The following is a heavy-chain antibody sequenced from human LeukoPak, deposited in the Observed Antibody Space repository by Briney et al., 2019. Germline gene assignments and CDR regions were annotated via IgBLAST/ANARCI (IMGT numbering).Heavy chain of an antibody. Sequence: PGGSLRLSCAASGFTFDDYAMHWVRQAPGKGLEWVSGISWNSGSIGYADSVKGRFTISRDNAKNSLYLQMNSLRAEDTALYYCAKDKGRLLWFGDSLDYWGQGTLVTVSS. CDR1: GFTFDDYA. J-gene: IGHJ4*02. D-gene: IGHD3-10*01. V-gene: IGHV3-9*01. CDR3: AKDKGRLLWFGDSLDY. CDR2: ISWNSGSI.